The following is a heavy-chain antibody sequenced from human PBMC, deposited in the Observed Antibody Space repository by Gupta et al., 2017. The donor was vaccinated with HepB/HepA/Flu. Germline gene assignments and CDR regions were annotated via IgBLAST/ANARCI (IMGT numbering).Heavy chain of an antibody. CDR1: GYIFTNYA. Sequence: QVHLVQSGAEVKQPGASVKVSCKASGYIFTNYAMHWVRQAPGQRLEWMGWINAGNGHTTYSQTFQGRVAINGDTSANTVYMELSSLRSEDTAVYFCARGDYDSSGYYSDTSLDYWGQGTLVTVSP. J-gene: IGHJ4*02. CDR2: INAGNGHT. V-gene: IGHV1-3*01. D-gene: IGHD3-22*01. CDR3: ARGDYDSSGYYSDTSLDY.